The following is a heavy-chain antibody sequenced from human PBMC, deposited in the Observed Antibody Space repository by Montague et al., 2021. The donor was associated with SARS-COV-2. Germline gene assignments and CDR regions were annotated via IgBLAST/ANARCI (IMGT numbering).Heavy chain of an antibody. D-gene: IGHD6-13*01. Sequence: PALVKPTQTLTLTCTFSGFSLTTSGVGVGWIRQPPGKALECLALIYWADDKRYSPPLKSRLTITKDTSKNQVVLTMTNVDPVDTATYYCAHRGSWAGPGMDVWGQGTTVTVSS. CDR3: AHRGSWAGPGMDV. CDR2: IYWADDK. V-gene: IGHV2-5*02. J-gene: IGHJ6*02. CDR1: GFSLTTSGVG.